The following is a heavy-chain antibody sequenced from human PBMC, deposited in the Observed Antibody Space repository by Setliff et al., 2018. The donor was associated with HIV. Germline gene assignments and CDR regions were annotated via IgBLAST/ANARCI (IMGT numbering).Heavy chain of an antibody. Sequence: SETLSLTCTVSGGSISSGSYYWSWIRQPAGKGLEWIGHIYTSGSTNYNPSLKSRVTISVDTSKNQFSLKLSSVTAADTAVYYCARDQHGMDVWGQGTPVTVSS. CDR1: GGSISSGSYY. J-gene: IGHJ6*02. CDR2: IYTSGST. V-gene: IGHV4-61*09. CDR3: ARDQHGMDV.